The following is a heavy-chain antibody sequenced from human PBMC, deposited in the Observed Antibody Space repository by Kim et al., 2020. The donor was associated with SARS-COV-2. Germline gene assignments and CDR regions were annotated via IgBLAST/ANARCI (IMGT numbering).Heavy chain of an antibody. D-gene: IGHD1-26*01. CDR3: ARHSGGYYYFDY. V-gene: IGHV4-59*08. Sequence: NYHPTPKRRVTISVDTSKNQFSLKLSSVTAADTAIYYCARHSGGYYYFDYWGQGTLVTVSS. J-gene: IGHJ4*02.